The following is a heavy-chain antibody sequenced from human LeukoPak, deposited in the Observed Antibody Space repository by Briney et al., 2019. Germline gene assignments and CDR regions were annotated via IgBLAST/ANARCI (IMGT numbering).Heavy chain of an antibody. D-gene: IGHD2-2*02. J-gene: IGHJ6*02. CDR1: GGSFSGYY. Sequence: PSETLSLTCAVYGGSFSGYYWSWIRQPPGKGLEWIGEINHSGSTNYNPSLKSRVTIPVDTSKNQFSLKLSSVTAADTAVYYCARVPRYCSSTSCYNYYYYGMDVWGQGTTVTVSS. CDR3: ARVPRYCSSTSCYNYYYYGMDV. CDR2: INHSGST. V-gene: IGHV4-34*01.